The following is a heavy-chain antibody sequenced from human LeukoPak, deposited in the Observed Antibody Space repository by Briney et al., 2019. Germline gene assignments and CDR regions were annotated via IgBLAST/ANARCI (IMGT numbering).Heavy chain of an antibody. CDR1: GGSISSYY. V-gene: IGHV4-59*01. D-gene: IGHD3-3*01. CDR2: IYYSGST. J-gene: IGHJ4*02. CDR3: ARVSPGYYDFWSGYYKSFYYFDY. Sequence: PSETPSLTCTVSGGSISSYYWSWIRQPPGKGLEWIGYIYYSGSTNYNPSLKSRVTISVDTSKNQFSLKLSSVTAADTAVYYCARVSPGYYDFWSGYYKSFYYFDYWGQGTLVTVSS.